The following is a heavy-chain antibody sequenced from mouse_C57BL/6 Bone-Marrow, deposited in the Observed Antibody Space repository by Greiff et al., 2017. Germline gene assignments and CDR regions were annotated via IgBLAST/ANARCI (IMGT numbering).Heavy chain of an antibody. CDR3: TTKYIWSNYDY. Sequence: EVQLQQSGAELVRPGASVKLSCTASGFNIKDDYMHWVKQRPEQGLEWIGWIDPENGDTEYASKFQGKATITADTSSNTAYLQLSSLTSEDTAVYYCTTKYIWSNYDYWGQGTTLTVSS. V-gene: IGHV14-4*01. CDR1: GFNIKDDY. J-gene: IGHJ2*01. D-gene: IGHD2-5*01. CDR2: IDPENGDT.